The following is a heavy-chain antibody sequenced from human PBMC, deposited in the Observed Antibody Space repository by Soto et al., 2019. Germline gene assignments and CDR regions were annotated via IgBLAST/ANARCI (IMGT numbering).Heavy chain of an antibody. CDR3: ARANYDSSGYGYYFDY. J-gene: IGHJ4*02. V-gene: IGHV1-2*04. CDR1: GYTFTGYY. CDR2: INPNSGGT. D-gene: IGHD3-22*01. Sequence: ASVKVSCKASGYTFTGYYMHWVRQAPGQGLEWMGWINPNSGGTNYAQKFQGWVTMTRDTSISTAYMELSRLRSDDTAVYYCARANYDSSGYGYYFDYWGQGTLVTVSS.